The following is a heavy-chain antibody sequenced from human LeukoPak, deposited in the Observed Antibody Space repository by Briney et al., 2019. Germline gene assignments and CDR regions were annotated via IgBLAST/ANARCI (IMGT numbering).Heavy chain of an antibody. J-gene: IGHJ5*02. Sequence: GGSLRLSCAASGFTFSSYGMHWVRQAPGKGLEWVAVISYDGSNKYYADSVKGRFTISRDNSKNTLYLQMNSLRAEDTAVYYCAKWVGDYGDNWFDPWGQGTLVTVSS. CDR2: ISYDGSNK. V-gene: IGHV3-30*18. CDR3: AKWVGDYGDNWFDP. CDR1: GFTFSSYG. D-gene: IGHD4-17*01.